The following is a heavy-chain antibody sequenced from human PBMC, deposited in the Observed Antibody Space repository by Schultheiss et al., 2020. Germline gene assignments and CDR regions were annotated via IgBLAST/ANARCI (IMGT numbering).Heavy chain of an antibody. Sequence: GGSLRLSCAASGFTFSSYEMNWVRQAPGKGLEWVSYISSSGSTIYYADSVKGRFTISRDNAKNSLYLQMNSLRAEDTAVYYCARGGYGCSGGSCYKGYYYGMDVWGQGTTVTVSS. D-gene: IGHD2-15*01. CDR3: ARGGYGCSGGSCYKGYYYGMDV. V-gene: IGHV3-48*03. CDR1: GFTFSSYE. CDR2: ISSSGSTI. J-gene: IGHJ6*02.